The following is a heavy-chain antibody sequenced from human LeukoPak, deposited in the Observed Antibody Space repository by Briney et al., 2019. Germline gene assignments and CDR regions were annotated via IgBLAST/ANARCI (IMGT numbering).Heavy chain of an antibody. CDR2: TSDDGKKK. D-gene: IGHD6-19*01. CDR3: ARGLAVAGIPHFNDY. Sequence: GGSLRLSCVASGFTFSRYDVHWVRQAPGKGLEWVAVTSDDGKKKIYTDSVKGRFTISRDNSKNTLYLQMNSLRAEDTAVYYCARGLAVAGIPHFNDYWGQGTLVTVS. J-gene: IGHJ4*02. V-gene: IGHV3-30*04. CDR1: GFTFSRYD.